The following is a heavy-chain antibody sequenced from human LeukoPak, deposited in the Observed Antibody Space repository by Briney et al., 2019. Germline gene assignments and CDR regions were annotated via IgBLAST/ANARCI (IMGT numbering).Heavy chain of an antibody. J-gene: IGHJ4*02. CDR2: IYYSGST. V-gene: IGHV4-59*13. D-gene: IGHD6-13*01. CDR3: ARGLMMAVAGRGEFHY. Sequence: SETLSLTCTVSGGSISNYYWSWVRQSPAKGLEWIGYIYYSGSTNYNPSLKSRVTISVDTSKNQFSLKLSSVTAADTAVYYCARGLMMAVAGRGEFHYWGQGTLVTVSS. CDR1: GGSISNYY.